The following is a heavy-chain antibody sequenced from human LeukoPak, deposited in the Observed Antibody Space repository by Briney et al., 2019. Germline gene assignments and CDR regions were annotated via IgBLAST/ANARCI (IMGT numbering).Heavy chain of an antibody. CDR1: GYTFTSYG. D-gene: IGHD3-22*01. Sequence: GASVKVSCKASGYTFTSYGISWVRQAPGQGLEWMGWISAYNGNTNYAQKLQGRVTMTTDTSTSTAYMELRSLRSDDTAVYYCARDYYDSSGYYYLTYYFDYWGQGTLVTVSS. J-gene: IGHJ4*02. CDR2: ISAYNGNT. V-gene: IGHV1-18*01. CDR3: ARDYYDSSGYYYLTYYFDY.